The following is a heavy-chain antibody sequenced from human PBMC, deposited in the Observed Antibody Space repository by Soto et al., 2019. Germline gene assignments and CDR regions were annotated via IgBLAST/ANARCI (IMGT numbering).Heavy chain of an antibody. V-gene: IGHV1-3*01. CDR1: GYTFTSYA. D-gene: IGHD3-9*01. J-gene: IGHJ4*02. Sequence: QVQLVQSGAEVKKPGASVKVSCKASGYTFTSYAMHWVRQAPGQRLEWMGWINAGNGNTKYSQKFQGRVTITRDTSASTAYMELSSLRSEDTAVYYCARDRFALRYFDWQCDYWGQGTLVTGSS. CDR3: ARDRFALRYFDWQCDY. CDR2: INAGNGNT.